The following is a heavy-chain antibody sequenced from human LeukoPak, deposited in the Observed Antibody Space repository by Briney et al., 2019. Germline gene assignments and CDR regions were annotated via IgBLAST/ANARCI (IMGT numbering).Heavy chain of an antibody. CDR2: INPNNGGT. CDR1: GYTFTGYY. CDR3: ARAAYGGNSVYYYYGMDV. Sequence: ASVKVSCKASGYTFTGYYMHWVRQAPGQGRECMVGINPNNGGTNYAQKFQGGVTMTRDTSISTAYREPSRLRSDDTAVYYCARAAYGGNSVYYYYGMDVWGQGTTVTVSS. J-gene: IGHJ6*02. D-gene: IGHD4-23*01. V-gene: IGHV1-2*02.